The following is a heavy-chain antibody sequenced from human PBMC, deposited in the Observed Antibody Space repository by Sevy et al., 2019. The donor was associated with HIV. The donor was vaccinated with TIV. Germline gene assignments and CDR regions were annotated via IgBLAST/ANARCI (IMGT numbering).Heavy chain of an antibody. CDR3: ARAGTSGRDGYIYVGY. Sequence: GGSLRLSCAASGFTFSSYSMNWVRQAPGKGLEWVSSISSSSSYIYYADSVKGRFTISRDNAKNSLYLQMNSLRAEDTAVYYCARAGTSGRDGYIYVGYWGQGTLVTVSS. CDR1: GFTFSSYS. J-gene: IGHJ4*02. V-gene: IGHV3-21*01. CDR2: ISSSSSYI. D-gene: IGHD5-12*01.